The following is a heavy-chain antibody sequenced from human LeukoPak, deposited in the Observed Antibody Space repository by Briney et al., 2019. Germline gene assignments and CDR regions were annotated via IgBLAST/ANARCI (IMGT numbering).Heavy chain of an antibody. CDR3: ARVLRFLEWFPHDGFDI. Sequence: PSETLSLTCTVSGGSISRYYWSWIRQPAGKGLEWIGRIYTSGSTNYNPSLKSRVTISVDKSKNQFSLKLSSVTAADTAVYYCARVLRFLEWFPHDGFDIWGQGTMVTVSS. CDR1: GGSISRYY. CDR2: IYTSGST. D-gene: IGHD3-3*01. V-gene: IGHV4-4*07. J-gene: IGHJ3*02.